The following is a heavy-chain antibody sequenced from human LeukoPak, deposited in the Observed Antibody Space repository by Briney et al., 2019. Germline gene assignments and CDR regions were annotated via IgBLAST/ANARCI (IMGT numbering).Heavy chain of an antibody. J-gene: IGHJ4*02. CDR3: ARATATGSWGLFDY. V-gene: IGHV4-59*05. D-gene: IGHD1-1*01. CDR1: GDSISSYY. CDR2: SFHSGSP. Sequence: SETLSLTCTVSGDSISSYYWSWIRQPAGKGLEWIGSSFHSGSPYYNPSLKSRVTISVDTSENQFSLKLSSVTDADTAVYYCARATATGSWGLFDYWGQGTQVIVSS.